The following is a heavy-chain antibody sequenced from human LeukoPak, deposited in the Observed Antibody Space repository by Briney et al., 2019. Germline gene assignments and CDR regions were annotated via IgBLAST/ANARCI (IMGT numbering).Heavy chain of an antibody. CDR2: ISGSGGST. D-gene: IGHD6-19*01. V-gene: IGHV3-23*01. CDR1: GFTFSRYA. CDR3: AKEGYTSGWSFDS. Sequence: GGSLRLSCAASGFTFSRYAMNWVRQAPGKGLEWVSEISGSGGSTIYADSVKGRFTVSRDNSKSTLYLQMNSLRAEDTAIYFCAKEGYTSGWSFDSWGQGILVTVSS. J-gene: IGHJ4*02.